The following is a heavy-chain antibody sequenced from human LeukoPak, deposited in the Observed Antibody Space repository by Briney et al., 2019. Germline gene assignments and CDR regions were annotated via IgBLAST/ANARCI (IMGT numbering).Heavy chain of an antibody. J-gene: IGHJ5*02. V-gene: IGHV3-30*03. D-gene: IGHD1-1*01. CDR2: IPSTGGTI. Sequence: GGSLRLSCAASGFTYRFPFSYYGMQWVRQAPGKGLEWVAIIPSTGGTIYYADPVKGRFIISRDDSKNTLYLQMNSLREEDTALYYCARDLNGRFDIWGQGTLVTVSS. CDR1: GFTYRFPFSYYG. CDR3: ARDLNGRFDI.